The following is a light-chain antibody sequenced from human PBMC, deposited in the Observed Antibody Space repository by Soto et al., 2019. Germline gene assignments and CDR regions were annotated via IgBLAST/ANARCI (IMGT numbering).Light chain of an antibody. CDR3: QQSYSTPRT. Sequence: DLQMTQSPSSLSASVGERVTITCRASQSISNYVNWYQQKPGKAPHLLIYAASSLQSGVPSRFNGGGSVTDFTLTISSLQPEDSAIYDCQQSYSTPRTFGGGNKVEIK. J-gene: IGKJ4*01. CDR2: AAS. V-gene: IGKV1-39*01. CDR1: QSISNY.